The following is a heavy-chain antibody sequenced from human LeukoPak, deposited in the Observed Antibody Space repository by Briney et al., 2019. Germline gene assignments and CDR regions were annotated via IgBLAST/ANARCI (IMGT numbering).Heavy chain of an antibody. CDR2: IKSNVDGGAR. J-gene: IGHJ4*02. CDR3: TTDGVDFWSGYYIGNY. D-gene: IGHD3-3*01. V-gene: IGHV3-15*01. Sequence: GGSLRLSCAASGFTFSDIWMSWVRQAPEKGLEWVGRIKSNVDGGARDYAAPVKGRFTISRDDSKNTLYLQMSRLKTEDTGVYYCTTDGVDFWSGYYIGNYWGQGTLVAVSS. CDR1: GFTFSDIW.